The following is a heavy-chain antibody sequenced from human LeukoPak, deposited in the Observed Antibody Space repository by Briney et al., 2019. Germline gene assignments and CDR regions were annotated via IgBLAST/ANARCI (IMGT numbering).Heavy chain of an antibody. V-gene: IGHV1-2*02. D-gene: IGHD4-11*01. CDR3: ARDATARGYSNFDY. J-gene: IGHJ4*02. CDR1: GYTFTGYY. CDR2: VNPNSGGT. Sequence: ASVKVSCKASGYTFTGYYMHWVRQAPGQGLEWMGWVNPNSGGTNYAQKFQGRVTMTRDTSISTAYMELSRLTSDDTAFYYCARDATARGYSNFDYWGQGTLVTVSS.